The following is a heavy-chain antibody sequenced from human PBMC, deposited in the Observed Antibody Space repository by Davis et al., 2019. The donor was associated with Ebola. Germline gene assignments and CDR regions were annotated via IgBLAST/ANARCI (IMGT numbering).Heavy chain of an antibody. CDR1: GFTFSDSA. Sequence: PGGSLRLSCAASGFTFSDSAMHWVRQASGGGLEWVGRIRSKANRYATAYAASVKGRFTISRDESKNTAYLEMNSLNTEDTAVYYCAREGYYERYAMDVWGQGTTVTVSS. CDR2: IRSKANRYAT. J-gene: IGHJ6*02. CDR3: AREGYYERYAMDV. V-gene: IGHV3-73*01. D-gene: IGHD3-22*01.